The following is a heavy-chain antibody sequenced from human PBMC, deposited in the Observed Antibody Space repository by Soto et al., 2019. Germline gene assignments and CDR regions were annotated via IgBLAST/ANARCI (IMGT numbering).Heavy chain of an antibody. CDR1: GFTFSSYS. J-gene: IGHJ5*02. CDR2: ISSSSSTI. CDR3: ARDVAPYGSGSYYRDGGFDP. Sequence: EVQLVESGGGLVQPGGSLRLSCAASGFTFSSYSMNWVRQAPGKGLEWVSYISSSSSTIYYADSVKGRFTISRDNAKNSRYLQINSLRDEDTAGYYCARDVAPYGSGSYYRDGGFDPWGQGTLVTVSS. V-gene: IGHV3-48*02. D-gene: IGHD3-10*01.